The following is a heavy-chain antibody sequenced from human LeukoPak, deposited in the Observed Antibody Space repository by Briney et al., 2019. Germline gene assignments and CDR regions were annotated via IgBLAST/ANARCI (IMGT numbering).Heavy chain of an antibody. CDR3: ARYGGNSYGFFDY. CDR1: GFTFSSYS. Sequence: GGSLRLSCAASGFTFSSYSMSWVRQAPGKGLEWVSSISSSSSYIYYADSVKGRFTISRDNSKNTLYLQMNSLRAEDTAVYYCARYGGNSYGFFDYWGQGTLVTVSS. V-gene: IGHV3-21*04. CDR2: ISSSSSYI. J-gene: IGHJ4*02. D-gene: IGHD5-18*01.